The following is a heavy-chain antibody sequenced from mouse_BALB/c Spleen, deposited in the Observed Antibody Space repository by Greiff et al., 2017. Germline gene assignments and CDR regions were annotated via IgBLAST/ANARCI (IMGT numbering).Heavy chain of an antibody. CDR2: IWSGGST. CDR3: ARNEGVRRYFDY. D-gene: IGHD2-14*01. J-gene: IGHJ2*01. CDR1: GFSLTIYG. V-gene: IGHV2-2*02. Sequence: QVQLKESGPGLVQPSQSLSITCTVSGFSLTIYGVHWVRQSPGKGLEWLGVIWSGGSTDYNAAFISRLSISKDNSKSQVFFKMNSLQANDTAIYYCARNEGVRRYFDYWGQGTTLTVSS.